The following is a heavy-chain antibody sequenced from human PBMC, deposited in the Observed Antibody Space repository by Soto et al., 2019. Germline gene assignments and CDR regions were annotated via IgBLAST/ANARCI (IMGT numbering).Heavy chain of an antibody. D-gene: IGHD3-10*01. CDR2: ISAYNGNT. CDR1: GYTFTSYG. V-gene: IGHV1-18*01. CDR3: ARDMSYYGSGSYLTHAFDI. Sequence: ASVKVSCKASGYTFTSYGISWVRQAPGQGLEWMGWISAYNGNTNYAQKLQGRVTMTTDTSTSTAYMELRSLRSDDTAVYYCARDMSYYGSGSYLTHAFDIWAQGTMVTVSS. J-gene: IGHJ3*02.